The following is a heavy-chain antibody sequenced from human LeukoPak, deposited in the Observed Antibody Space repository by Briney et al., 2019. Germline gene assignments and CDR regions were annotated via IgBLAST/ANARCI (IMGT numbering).Heavy chain of an antibody. V-gene: IGHV4-61*02. J-gene: IGHJ5*02. D-gene: IGHD6-19*01. Sequence: SSGSXSSDTYFWSWVRQPAGKGLEWIVRMSSSGIITYSPSLKSRVTISIDKSMNQFSMKLNSVTAADTAVYXXXXXAGPXXXDPWGQXTXVTVSS. CDR3: XXXAGPXXXDP. CDR2: MSSSGII. CDR1: SGSXSSDTYF.